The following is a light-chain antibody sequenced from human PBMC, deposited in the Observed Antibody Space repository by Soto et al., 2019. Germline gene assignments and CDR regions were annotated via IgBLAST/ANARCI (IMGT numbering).Light chain of an antibody. CDR1: QSINKY. Sequence: DLQMTQSPSSLSASVGDRVTITCRASQSINKYINWYQQKPGKAPNLLINGASSLQSGVPSRFSDSGSGTDFTLTISNLQPEDFATYYCQQTYSTPFTFGPGTKVDIK. CDR3: QQTYSTPFT. CDR2: GAS. V-gene: IGKV1-39*01. J-gene: IGKJ3*01.